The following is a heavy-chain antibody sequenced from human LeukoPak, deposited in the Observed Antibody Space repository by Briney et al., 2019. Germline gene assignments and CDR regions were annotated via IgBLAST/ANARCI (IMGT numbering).Heavy chain of an antibody. CDR1: GGSISSYY. Sequence: SETLSLTCTVSGGSISSYYWSWIRQPPGKGLEWIGEINHSGSTNYNPSLKSRVTISVDTSKNQFSLKLSSVTAADTAVYYCARGDIGDAFDIWGQGTMVTVSS. CDR2: INHSGST. V-gene: IGHV4-34*01. CDR3: ARGDIGDAFDI. J-gene: IGHJ3*02. D-gene: IGHD5-12*01.